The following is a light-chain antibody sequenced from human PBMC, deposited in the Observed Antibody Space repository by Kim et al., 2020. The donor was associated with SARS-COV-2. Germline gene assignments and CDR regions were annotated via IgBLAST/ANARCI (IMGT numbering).Light chain of an antibody. V-gene: IGKV4-1*01. CDR2: WAS. CDR1: QSVLYSSNSKNY. J-gene: IGKJ1*01. Sequence: DFVMTQSPDSLTVSLGERATINCKSSQSVLYSSNSKNYLAWYQQKPGQPPKLLISWASTRESGVPDRFSGSGSGTDFTLTISSLQAEDVAVYYCQQYYTTPRTFGQGTKVDIK. CDR3: QQYYTTPRT.